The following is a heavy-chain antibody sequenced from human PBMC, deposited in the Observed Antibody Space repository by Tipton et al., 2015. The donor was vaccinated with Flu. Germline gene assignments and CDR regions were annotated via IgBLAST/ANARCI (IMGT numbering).Heavy chain of an antibody. V-gene: IGHV3-7*01. J-gene: IGHJ4*02. D-gene: IGHD3-3*01. CDR1: GFTFSTYW. Sequence: LSLTCAASGFTFSTYWMTWVRQAPGKGPEWVANIKQDGSEKYYVDSVKGRFTISRDNAKNSLYLQMSSLRADDTAVYYCAKDDFSWAYWGQGTLVTVSS. CDR2: IKQDGSEK. CDR3: AKDDFSWAY.